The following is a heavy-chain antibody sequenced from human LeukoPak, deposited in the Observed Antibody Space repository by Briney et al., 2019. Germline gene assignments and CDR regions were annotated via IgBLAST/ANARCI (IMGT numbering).Heavy chain of an antibody. J-gene: IGHJ6*03. CDR1: GYTYPNYG. D-gene: IGHD1-7*01. Sequence: ASVNVSCKACGYTYPNYGVSWVRQAPGQGLEWMGGIIGYNGNTNFAMKVLGRVTMTRDTSASTAYMELRSLRSDDTAVYYCARALGSGTNYSYYYMDVWGKGTTVTVSS. V-gene: IGHV1-18*01. CDR3: ARALGSGTNYSYYYMDV. CDR2: IIGYNGNT.